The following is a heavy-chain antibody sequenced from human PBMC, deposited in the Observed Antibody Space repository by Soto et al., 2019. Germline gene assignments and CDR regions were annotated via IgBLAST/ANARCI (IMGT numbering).Heavy chain of an antibody. CDR2: ISAYNGNT. D-gene: IGHD3-22*01. V-gene: IGHV1-18*01. J-gene: IGHJ4*02. Sequence: QVQLVQSGAEVKKPGASVKVSCKASGYTFTSYGISWVRQAPGQGLEWMGCISAYNGNTNYAQKLQGRVTMTTDTSTSTAYMELRSLRSDDTAVYYCARDRRYYASSGGGDCEYWGQGTLVTVSS. CDR3: ARDRRYYASSGGGDCEY. CDR1: GYTFTSYG.